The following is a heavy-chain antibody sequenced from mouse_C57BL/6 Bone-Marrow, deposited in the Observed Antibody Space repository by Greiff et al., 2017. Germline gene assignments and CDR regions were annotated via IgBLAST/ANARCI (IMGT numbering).Heavy chain of an antibody. CDR1: GYAFTSSW. V-gene: IGHV1-82*01. J-gene: IGHJ2*01. CDR2: IYPGDGDT. CDR3: ASEDCDY. Sequence: VQLQQSGPELVKPGASVKISCKASGYAFTSSWLNWVKQRPGKGLEWIGRIYPGDGDTNYNGKFKGKATLTADTSSSTAYMQLSSLTSEDSAVYFCASEDCDYWGQGTTLTVSS.